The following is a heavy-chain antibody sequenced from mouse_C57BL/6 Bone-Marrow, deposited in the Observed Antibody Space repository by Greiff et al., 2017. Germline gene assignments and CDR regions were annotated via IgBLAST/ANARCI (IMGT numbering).Heavy chain of an antibody. CDR1: GFSLTSYA. V-gene: IGHV2-9-1*01. D-gene: IGHD2-3*01. Sequence: VQGVESGPGLVAPSQSLSITCTVSGFSLTSYAISWVRQPPGKGLEWLGVIWTGGGTNNNSALKSRLSISKDNSKSLVFLKMNSLQTDDTARYYCARNGDGYYVWFAYWGQGTLVTVSA. CDR3: ARNGDGYYVWFAY. J-gene: IGHJ3*01. CDR2: IWTGGGT.